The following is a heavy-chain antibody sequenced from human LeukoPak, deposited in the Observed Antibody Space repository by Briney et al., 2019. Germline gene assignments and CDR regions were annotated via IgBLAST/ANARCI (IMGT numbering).Heavy chain of an antibody. CDR2: ISAYNGNT. V-gene: IGHV1-18*01. Sequence: ASVTVSRKASDYTFPSYGISWVRQAPGQRREWMGWISAYNGNTNYAQKLQGRVTMTTDTSTRTAYMDLSSLRSDDTAVYYCASTRSLAVTAPVVYWGQGALVTVSS. D-gene: IGHD2-21*02. CDR3: ASTRSLAVTAPVVY. CDR1: DYTFPSYG. J-gene: IGHJ4*02.